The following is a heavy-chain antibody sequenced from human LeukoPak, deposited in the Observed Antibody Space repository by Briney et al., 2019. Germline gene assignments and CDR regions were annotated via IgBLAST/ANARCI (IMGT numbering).Heavy chain of an antibody. V-gene: IGHV3-23*01. J-gene: IGHJ4*02. Sequence: GGSLRLSCAASGFTFSSYAMSWVRQAPGQGLEWVSAISGSGGSTYYADSVKGRFTISRDNSKNTLYLQMNSLRAEDTAVYYCAKEHKEFSSSWYFDYWGQGTLVTVSS. D-gene: IGHD6-13*01. CDR2: ISGSGGST. CDR3: AKEHKEFSSSWYFDY. CDR1: GFTFSSYA.